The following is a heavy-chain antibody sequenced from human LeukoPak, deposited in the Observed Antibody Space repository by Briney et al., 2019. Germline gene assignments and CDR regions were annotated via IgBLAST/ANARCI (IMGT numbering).Heavy chain of an antibody. CDR2: IDYSGST. V-gene: IGHV4-59*08. CDR1: GNSISSYY. Sequence: KPSETLSLTCTVSGNSISSYYWSWIRQPAGKGLEWIGNIDYSGSTNYNPSLKSRVTVSVDTSRNHFSLRLSSVTAADTALYFCARGRRYSGRHDAFDIWGQGTMVTVSS. D-gene: IGHD1-26*01. J-gene: IGHJ3*02. CDR3: ARGRRYSGRHDAFDI.